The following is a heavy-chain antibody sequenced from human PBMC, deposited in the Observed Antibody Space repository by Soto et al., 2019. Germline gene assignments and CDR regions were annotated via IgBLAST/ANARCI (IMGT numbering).Heavy chain of an antibody. Sequence: SQTLSLTCAISGDSVSTHSATWDWIRQSPSRGLEWLGRTYYRSKWFNDYAVSVKGRISINPDTSNNQFSLQLNSVTPDDTAVYYCAHSGPIATVAFDYWGQGILVTVSS. CDR3: AHSGPIATVAFDY. J-gene: IGHJ4*02. CDR2: TYYRSKWFN. D-gene: IGHD6-13*01. V-gene: IGHV6-1*01. CDR1: GDSVSTHSAT.